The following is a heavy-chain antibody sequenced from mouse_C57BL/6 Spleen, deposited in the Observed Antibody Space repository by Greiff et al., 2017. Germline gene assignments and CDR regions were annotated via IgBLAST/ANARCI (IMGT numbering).Heavy chain of an antibody. CDR3: ATNYYGSSPWYFDV. J-gene: IGHJ1*03. Sequence: VQLQQSGPGLVQPSQSLSITCTVSGFSLTSYGVHWVRQSPGKGLEWLGVIWSGGSTDYNAAFISRLSISKDNSKSQVFFKMNSLQADDTAIYYCATNYYGSSPWYFDVWGTGTTGTVSS. V-gene: IGHV2-2*01. D-gene: IGHD1-1*01. CDR2: IWSGGST. CDR1: GFSLTSYG.